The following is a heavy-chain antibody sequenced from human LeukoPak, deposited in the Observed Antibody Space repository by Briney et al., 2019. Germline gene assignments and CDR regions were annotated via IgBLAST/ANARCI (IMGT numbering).Heavy chain of an antibody. CDR1: GGSFSGYY. Sequence: SETLSLTCAVYGGSFSGYYWSWIRQPPGKGLEWIGEINHSGSTNYNPSLKSRVTISVDTSKNQFSLKLSSVTAADTAVYCCASLAMVTRYYYYGMDVWGQGTTVTVSS. D-gene: IGHD5-18*01. V-gene: IGHV4-34*01. CDR2: INHSGST. CDR3: ASLAMVTRYYYYGMDV. J-gene: IGHJ6*02.